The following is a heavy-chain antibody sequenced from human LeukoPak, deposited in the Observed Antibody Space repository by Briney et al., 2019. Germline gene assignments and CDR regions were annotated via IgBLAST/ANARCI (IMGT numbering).Heavy chain of an antibody. Sequence: SVKVSCKASGGTFNNYAIGWVRQAPGQGLEWMGRIVPILGIANYAQEFQGRLIITADKATSSAYMELSSLRSEDTAVYYCVREQGDNSYGYYAIWYAFDVWGQRTMVTVPS. D-gene: IGHD5-18*01. CDR2: IVPILGIA. CDR1: GGTFNNYA. J-gene: IGHJ3*01. CDR3: VREQGDNSYGYYAIWYAFDV. V-gene: IGHV1-69*04.